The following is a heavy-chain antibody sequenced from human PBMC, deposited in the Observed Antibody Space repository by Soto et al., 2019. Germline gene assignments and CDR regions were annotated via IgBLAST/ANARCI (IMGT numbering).Heavy chain of an antibody. V-gene: IGHV1-2*04. CDR1: GYTFTGYY. Sequence: ASVKVSCKASGYTFTGYYMHWVRQAPGQGLEWMGWINPNSGGTNYAQKFQGWVTMTRDTSISTAYMELSRLRSDDTAVYYCARDRGTDGYSSSWDDFDIWGQGTMVTVSS. CDR3: ARDRGTDGYSSSWDDFDI. D-gene: IGHD6-13*01. CDR2: INPNSGGT. J-gene: IGHJ3*02.